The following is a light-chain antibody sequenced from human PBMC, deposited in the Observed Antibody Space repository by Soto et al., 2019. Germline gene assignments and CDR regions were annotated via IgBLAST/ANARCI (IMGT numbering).Light chain of an antibody. CDR2: GAS. Sequence: EIILTQSPVTLSVSPGERATLSCRASQSVGSNLAWYQQKPGQAPRLLIYGASTRATGVPPRFSGSGSGTEFTLTISSLQYEDFAVYYCQKFNKWPWTFGQGTKVDIK. V-gene: IGKV3-15*01. CDR3: QKFNKWPWT. CDR1: QSVGSN. J-gene: IGKJ1*01.